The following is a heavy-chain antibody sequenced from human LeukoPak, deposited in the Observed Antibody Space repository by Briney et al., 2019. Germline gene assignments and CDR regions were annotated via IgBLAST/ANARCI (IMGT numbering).Heavy chain of an antibody. V-gene: IGHV4-30-4*08. CDR1: DGSISSGDYY. D-gene: IGHD3-10*01. CDR3: ARARNYYGSGSFDY. CDR2: IYYSGST. J-gene: IGHJ4*02. Sequence: SQTLSLTCTVSDGSISSGDYYWSWIRQPPGKGLEWIGYIYYSGSTYYNPSLKSRVTISVDTSKNQFSLKLSSVTAEDTAVYSCARARNYYGSGSFDYWGQGTLVTVSS.